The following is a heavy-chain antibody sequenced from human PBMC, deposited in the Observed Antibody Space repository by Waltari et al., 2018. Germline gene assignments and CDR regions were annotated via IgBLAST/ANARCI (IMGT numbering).Heavy chain of an antibody. CDR3: ARETYSSSSYYYYYMDV. J-gene: IGHJ6*03. V-gene: IGHV4-4*07. Sequence: QVQLQESGPGLVKPSETLSLTCTVSGGSISSYYWSWIRQPAGKGLEWIGRIYTSGSTNYNPSLKSRVTMSVDTSKNQFSLKLSSVTAADTAVYYCARETYSSSSYYYYYMDVWGKGTTVTISS. D-gene: IGHD6-6*01. CDR1: GGSISSYY. CDR2: IYTSGST.